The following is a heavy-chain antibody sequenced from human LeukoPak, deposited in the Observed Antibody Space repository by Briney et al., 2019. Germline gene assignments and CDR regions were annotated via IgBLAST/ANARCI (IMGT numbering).Heavy chain of an antibody. CDR3: ARTRDYGNWYFDL. CDR2: IIPILGIA. V-gene: IGHV1-69*02. Sequence: SVKLSCKASGGTFSSYTISWVRQAPGQGLEWMGRIIPILGIANYAQKFQGRVTTTADKSTSTAYMELSSLRSEDTAVYYCARTRDYGNWYFDLWGRGTLVTVSS. D-gene: IGHD4-17*01. CDR1: GGTFSSYT. J-gene: IGHJ2*01.